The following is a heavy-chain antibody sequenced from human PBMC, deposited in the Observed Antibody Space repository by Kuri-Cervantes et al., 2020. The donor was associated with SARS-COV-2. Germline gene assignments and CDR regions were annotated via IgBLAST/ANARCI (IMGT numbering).Heavy chain of an antibody. V-gene: IGHV3-48*01. CDR2: ISSSSSTI. Sequence: LSLTCAASGFTFSSYSMNWVRQAPGKGLEWVSYISSSSSTIYYADFVKGRFTISRDNVKNSLYLQMNSLRAEDTAVYYCAGDHYYYYYMDVWGKGTTVTVSS. D-gene: IGHD3-10*01. CDR3: AGDHYYYYYMDV. J-gene: IGHJ6*03. CDR1: GFTFSSYS.